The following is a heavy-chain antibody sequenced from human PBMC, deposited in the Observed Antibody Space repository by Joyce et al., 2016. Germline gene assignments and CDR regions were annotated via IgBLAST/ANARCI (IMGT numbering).Heavy chain of an antibody. V-gene: IGHV3-30*03. CDR1: GFRFSTYG. CDR2: ISYEGSKT. CDR3: ASFFGVASFDP. J-gene: IGHJ5*02. Sequence: QVQLVESGGGVVRPGRSLRLSCVASGFRFSTYGMYWVRQPPGKGLEWVTIISYEGSKTYYADSWKGRFTVSRDNSENTLYLQMSGLRHEDAAVYFCASFFGVASFDPWGQGTLVTVSS. D-gene: IGHD3-3*01.